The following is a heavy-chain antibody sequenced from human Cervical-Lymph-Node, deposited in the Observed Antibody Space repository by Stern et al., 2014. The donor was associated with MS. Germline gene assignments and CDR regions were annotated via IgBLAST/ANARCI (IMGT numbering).Heavy chain of an antibody. CDR2: AYYSGGT. V-gene: IGHV4-59*01. D-gene: IGHD2/OR15-2a*01. CDR3: ARDLSD. J-gene: IGHJ4*02. CDR1: GVSISNYY. Sequence: QVQLVESSPGLVKPSETLSLTCTVSGVSISNYYWNWIRQSPGKGLEWIGSAYYSGGTNYNPSLRSRVTISVDTSKNQFSLNLHSVTAADTAVYYCARDLSDWGQGTLVTVSS.